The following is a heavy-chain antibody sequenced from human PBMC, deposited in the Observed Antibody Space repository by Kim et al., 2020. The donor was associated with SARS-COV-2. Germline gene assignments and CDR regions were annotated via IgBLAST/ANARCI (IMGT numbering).Heavy chain of an antibody. CDR3: ARGRVSDY. D-gene: IGHD3-22*01. CDR2: GSTI. V-gene: IGHV3-48*03. J-gene: IGHJ4*02. Sequence: GSTIYYADHVKGRFTISRENAQNSLYLQMNSLRAEDTAVYYCARGRVSDYWGQGTLVTVSS.